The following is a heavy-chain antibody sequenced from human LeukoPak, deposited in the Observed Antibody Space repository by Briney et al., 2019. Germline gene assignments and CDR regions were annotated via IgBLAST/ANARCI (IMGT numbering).Heavy chain of an antibody. CDR1: GFTFSSYS. J-gene: IGHJ4*02. V-gene: IGHV3-48*01. CDR2: ISSSSSTI. D-gene: IGHD3-22*01. Sequence: GGSLRLSCAASGFTFSSYSMNWVRQAPGKGLEWVSYISSSSSTIYYADSVKGRFTISRDNAKNTLYLQMNSLRAEDTAVYYCAKGYFYDTSVYLSFECWGQGTLVTVSS. CDR3: AKGYFYDTSVYLSFEC.